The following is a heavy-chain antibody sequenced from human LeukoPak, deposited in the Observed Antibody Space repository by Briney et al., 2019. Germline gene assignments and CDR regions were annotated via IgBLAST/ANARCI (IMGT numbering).Heavy chain of an antibody. V-gene: IGHV4/OR15-8*02. Sequence: SETLSLTCGVSGGSISGTSWWSWVRQPPGQGLEWIGEISLAGQTNYNPSLNGRVTMSLDKSSNQLSLHLTSVTAADTAVYFCARQGPYDYGGPEDAFDIWGRGTMVTVSS. J-gene: IGHJ3*02. D-gene: IGHD4-23*01. CDR3: ARQGPYDYGGPEDAFDI. CDR2: ISLAGQT. CDR1: GGSISGTSW.